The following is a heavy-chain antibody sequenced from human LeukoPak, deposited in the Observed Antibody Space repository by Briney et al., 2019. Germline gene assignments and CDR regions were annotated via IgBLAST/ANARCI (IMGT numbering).Heavy chain of an antibody. D-gene: IGHD5-18*01. Sequence: PGGSLRLSCAASGFTFDDYAMHWVRQAPGKGLEWVSGISWNSGSIGYADSVKGRFTISRDNAKNSLYLQMNSLRAEDTALYYCAKDGYSYGFLFNYWGQGTLVTVSS. CDR2: ISWNSGSI. CDR3: AKDGYSYGFLFNY. J-gene: IGHJ4*02. CDR1: GFTFDDYA. V-gene: IGHV3-9*01.